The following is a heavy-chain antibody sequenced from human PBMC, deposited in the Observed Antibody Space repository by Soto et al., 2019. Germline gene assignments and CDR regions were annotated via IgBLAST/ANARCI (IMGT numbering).Heavy chain of an antibody. V-gene: IGHV3-23*01. J-gene: IGHJ6*02. Sequence: GSLRLSCVASGFTFSSYAMNWVRQATGKGLEWVSGISGSGGSTYHADSVKGRFTISRDNSKNTLYLQMNSLRAEDTAVYYCAKDLDIVVVVAASYYYYGMDVWGQGTTVTAP. CDR2: ISGSGGST. CDR3: AKDLDIVVVVAASYYYYGMDV. D-gene: IGHD2-15*01. CDR1: GFTFSSYA.